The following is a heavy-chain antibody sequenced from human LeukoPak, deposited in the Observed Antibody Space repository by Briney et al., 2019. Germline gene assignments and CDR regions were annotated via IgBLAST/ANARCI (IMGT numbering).Heavy chain of an antibody. CDR1: GGTFSSHA. CDR2: IIPIFGTA. V-gene: IGHV1-69*13. J-gene: IGHJ4*02. CDR3: ARVFGGAGDYDDY. Sequence: TVKVSCKASGGTFSSHAISWVRQAPGQGLEWMGGIIPIFGTANYAQKFQGRVTITADESTSTAYMELSSLRSEDTAVYYCARVFGGAGDYDDYWGQGTLVTVSS. D-gene: IGHD3-10*01.